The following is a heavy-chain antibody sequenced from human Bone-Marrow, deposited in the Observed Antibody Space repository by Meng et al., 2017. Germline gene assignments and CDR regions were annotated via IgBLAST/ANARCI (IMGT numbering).Heavy chain of an antibody. CDR3: TLPPGSSYAY. CDR2: IYWNDDK. V-gene: IGHV2-5*01. D-gene: IGHD3-10*01. J-gene: IGHJ4*02. CDR1: GFSLTTSGVG. Sequence: SGPTLVKPTQSLTLTCTFSGFSLTTSGVGVVWSRQPPGQALEWLALIYWNDDKRYSPSLKSRITIAKDTPKNQVVLTMTNMDPVDTATYCFTLPPGSSYAYWGQGTLVTVSS.